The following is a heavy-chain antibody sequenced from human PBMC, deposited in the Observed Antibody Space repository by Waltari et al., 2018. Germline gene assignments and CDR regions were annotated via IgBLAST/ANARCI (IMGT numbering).Heavy chain of an antibody. CDR1: GFTFSSYG. D-gene: IGHD3-10*01. J-gene: IGHJ5*02. Sequence: QVQLVESGGGVVQPGRSLRLSCAASGFTFSSYGMPWVRQAPGRGLEWVAVIWYDGSNKYYADSVKGRFTISRDNSKNTLYLQMNSLRAEDTAVYYCARNYYYGSGSYVGWFDPWGQGTLVTVSS. V-gene: IGHV3-33*01. CDR3: ARNYYYGSGSYVGWFDP. CDR2: IWYDGSNK.